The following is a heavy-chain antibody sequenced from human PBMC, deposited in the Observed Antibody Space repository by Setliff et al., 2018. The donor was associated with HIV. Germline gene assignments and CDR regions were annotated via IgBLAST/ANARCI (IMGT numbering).Heavy chain of an antibody. CDR3: ARQSTTSRDFDS. V-gene: IGHV4-59*08. J-gene: IGHJ4*02. D-gene: IGHD2-2*01. Sequence: SETLSLTCNVSSGSVNNYWWTWIRQPPGKGLEWIGYIYYSGSTYYNPSLKSRVTISVDTSKNQFSLILSSVTAADTAVYYCARQSTTSRDFDSWGQGTLVTVSS. CDR2: IYYSGST. CDR1: SGSVNNYW.